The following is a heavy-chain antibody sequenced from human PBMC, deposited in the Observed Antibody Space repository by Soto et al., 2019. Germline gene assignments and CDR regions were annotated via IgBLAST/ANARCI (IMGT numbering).Heavy chain of an antibody. Sequence: GGSLRLSCVASGFAFSSYSMNWVRQAPGKGLEWVSYISSTSSTIYYADSVKGRFTISRDNAKNSLYLQMNSLRDNDTAVYYCARDDYGGFDPWGQGTLVTVSS. V-gene: IGHV3-48*02. CDR2: ISSTSSTI. D-gene: IGHD4-17*01. CDR3: ARDDYGGFDP. J-gene: IGHJ5*02. CDR1: GFAFSSYS.